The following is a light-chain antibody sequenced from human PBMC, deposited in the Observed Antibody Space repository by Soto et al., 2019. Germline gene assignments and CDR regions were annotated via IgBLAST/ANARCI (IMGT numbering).Light chain of an antibody. CDR2: GAS. CDR3: QPYGSSRT. CDR1: QSVSSSY. V-gene: IGKV3-20*01. J-gene: IGKJ1*01. Sequence: EIVLTQSPGTLSLSPGERATLSCRASQSVSSSYLAWYQQKPGQAPRLLIYGASSRATGIPDRFSGSGSGTDFTLNISRLEPEDFAVYYCQPYGSSRTFGQGTKVEIK.